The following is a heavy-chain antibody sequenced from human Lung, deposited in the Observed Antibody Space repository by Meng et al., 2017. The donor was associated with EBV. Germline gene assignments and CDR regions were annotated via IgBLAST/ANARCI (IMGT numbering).Heavy chain of an antibody. D-gene: IGHD2/OR15-2a*01. CDR1: GYTFSTYT. J-gene: IGHJ5*02. CDR2: ISTNTGTP. V-gene: IGHV7-4-1*02. CDR3: ARGGNFDP. Sequence: QVQLVQTGPELEKPGASVKVSCKASGYTFSTYTIYWVRQAHGRGLEWMGWISTNTGTPTYTQGFTGQFVFSLDTSVSTAYLQISSLKAEDTAVYYCARGGNFDPWGQGTLVTVSS.